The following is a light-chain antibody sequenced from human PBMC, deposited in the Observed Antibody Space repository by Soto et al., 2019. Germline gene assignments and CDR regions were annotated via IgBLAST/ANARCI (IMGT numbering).Light chain of an antibody. J-gene: IGLJ2*01. CDR2: EVS. CDR1: SSDVGAYNY. CDR3: SSYTSAGTLV. Sequence: QSALTQPPSASGSPGQSVTISCSGTSSDVGAYNYVSWYQQHPGKAPRLLIYEVSQRPSGISNRFSGSKSGYTASLTISGLQAEDEADYYCSSYTSAGTLVFGGGTKVTVL. V-gene: IGLV2-14*01.